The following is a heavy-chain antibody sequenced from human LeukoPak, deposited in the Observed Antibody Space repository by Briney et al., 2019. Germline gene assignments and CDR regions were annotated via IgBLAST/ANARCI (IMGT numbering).Heavy chain of an antibody. V-gene: IGHV1-18*01. CDR3: ARRKYGADYNGMDV. CDR1: GYTFSSYG. Sequence: ASVKVSCKASGYTFSSYGINWVRLAPGRGPELMASINPQKRDTHYAQNFQSRVTVTAGTSTNTAYMELRSLRSDDTAIYYCARRKYGADYNGMDVWGQGTTVTVSS. CDR2: INPQKRDT. J-gene: IGHJ6*02. D-gene: IGHD4/OR15-4a*01.